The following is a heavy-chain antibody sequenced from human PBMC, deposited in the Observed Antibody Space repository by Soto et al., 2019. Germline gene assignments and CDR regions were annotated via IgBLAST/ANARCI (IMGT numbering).Heavy chain of an antibody. CDR3: ARVGSSWKNWFDP. D-gene: IGHD6-13*01. J-gene: IGHJ5*02. V-gene: IGHV1-69*01. CDR2: LIPIFGTA. CDR1: GGTFSSYA. Sequence: QVQLVQSGAEVKKPGSSVKVSCKASGGTFSSYAISWVRQAPGQGLEWMGGLIPIFGTANYAQKFQGRVTITADESTSTAYMELSSLSSEDTAVYDCARVGSSWKNWFDPWGQGTLVTVSS.